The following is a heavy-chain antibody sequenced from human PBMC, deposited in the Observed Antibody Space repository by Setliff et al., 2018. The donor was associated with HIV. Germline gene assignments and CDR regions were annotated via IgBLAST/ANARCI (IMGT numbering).Heavy chain of an antibody. D-gene: IGHD6-6*01. J-gene: IGHJ4*02. CDR1: GYAFTSYY. V-gene: IGHV1-2*02. CDR3: VIGSAARPFDY. CDR2: INPGSGGR. Sequence: GASVKVSCKASGYAFTSYYMHWVRQAPGPGLEWMGMINPGSGGRSYAQKFQGRVTMTWDTSTDTAHMELRSLRSEDTAVYYCVIGSAARPFDYWGQGTLVTVSS.